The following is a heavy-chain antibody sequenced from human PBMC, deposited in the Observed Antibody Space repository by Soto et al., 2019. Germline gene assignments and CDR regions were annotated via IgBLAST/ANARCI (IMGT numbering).Heavy chain of an antibody. CDR1: GDSICGYY. CDR2: MYNTGST. D-gene: IGHD2-21*02. CDR3: ARDLWGYCGTDCYPLDV. Sequence: PSEILSVTRGVSGDSICGYYWNWIRQPPGKGLEWIGYMYNTGSTVYNPSFKSRVTISVDTSKNQFSLKLNSVTAADTAVYYCARDLWGYCGTDCYPLDVWGQGTTVTVSS. V-gene: IGHV4-59*01. J-gene: IGHJ6*02.